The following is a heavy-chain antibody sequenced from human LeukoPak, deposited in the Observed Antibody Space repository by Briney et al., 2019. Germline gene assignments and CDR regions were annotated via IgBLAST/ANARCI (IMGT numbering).Heavy chain of an antibody. D-gene: IGHD3-22*01. CDR2: ISSDGSNK. Sequence: GRSPTLSCAASGFTFSDYDMHWVRQAPGKGLEWVAVISSDGSNKYYADSVKGRFTISRDTSKNTLYLQMNSLRPDDTAVYYCAKNSDFDSSGLSPWGQGTMVTVSS. CDR3: AKNSDFDSSGLSP. V-gene: IGHV3-30*18. J-gene: IGHJ5*02. CDR1: GFTFSDYD.